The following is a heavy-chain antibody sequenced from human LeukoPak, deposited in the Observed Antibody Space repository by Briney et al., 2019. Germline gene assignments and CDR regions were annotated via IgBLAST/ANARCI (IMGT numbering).Heavy chain of an antibody. D-gene: IGHD3-16*01. Sequence: GRSLRLSCAASGLTLSCYGMHWVRQAPGKGLEWVAVISYDGSTKNYADSVKDRFTISRDNSENTLYLQMSSLRAEDTAVYYCAGVPNVREGEWFDPWGQGTLVTVSS. CDR1: GLTLSCYG. CDR2: ISYDGSTK. J-gene: IGHJ5*02. CDR3: AGVPNVREGEWFDP. V-gene: IGHV3-30*03.